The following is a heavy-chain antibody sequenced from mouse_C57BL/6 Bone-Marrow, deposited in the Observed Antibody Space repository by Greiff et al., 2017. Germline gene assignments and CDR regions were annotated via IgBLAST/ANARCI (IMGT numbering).Heavy chain of an antibody. J-gene: IGHJ1*03. V-gene: IGHV14-4*01. CDR3: TTYYDGLYGYFDV. Sequence: VQLQQSGAELVRPGASVKLSCTASGFNIKDDYMHWVKQRPEQGLEWIGWIDPENGDTEYASKFQGKATITADTSSNTAYLQLSSLTSEDTAVYYCTTYYDGLYGYFDVWGTGTTVTVSS. D-gene: IGHD2-3*01. CDR1: GFNIKDDY. CDR2: IDPENGDT.